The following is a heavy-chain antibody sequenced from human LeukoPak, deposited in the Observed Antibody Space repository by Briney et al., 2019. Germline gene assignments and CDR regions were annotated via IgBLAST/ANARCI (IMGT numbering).Heavy chain of an antibody. Sequence: GGSLRLSCAASGFTFSHYWMTWVRQSPRKALEWVANIKQDGSEKYYVDSVKGRFTISRDNADNSLYLQMNSVRAEDTAIYYCARDMIIISSWGQGTLVTVSS. D-gene: IGHD3-10*01. V-gene: IGHV3-7*05. CDR1: GFTFSHYW. J-gene: IGHJ4*02. CDR3: ARDMIIISS. CDR2: IKQDGSEK.